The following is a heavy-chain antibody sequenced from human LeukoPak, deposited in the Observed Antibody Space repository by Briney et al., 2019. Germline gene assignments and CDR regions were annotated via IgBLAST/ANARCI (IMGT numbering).Heavy chain of an antibody. CDR2: ISGSGGST. D-gene: IGHD6-6*01. Sequence: GGSLRLSCAASGFTFSSYAMSWVRQAPGKGLEWVSAISGSGGSTYYADSVKGRFTISRDNSKNTLYLQMNSLRAEDTAVYYCAKDGRAARPVYYYYMDVWGKGTTVTVSS. CDR3: AKDGRAARPVYYYYMDV. CDR1: GFTFSSYA. J-gene: IGHJ6*03. V-gene: IGHV3-23*01.